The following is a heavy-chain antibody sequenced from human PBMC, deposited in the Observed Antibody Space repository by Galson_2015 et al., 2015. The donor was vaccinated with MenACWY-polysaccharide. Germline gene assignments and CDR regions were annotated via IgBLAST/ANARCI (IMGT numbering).Heavy chain of an antibody. CDR1: GFTFDTYR. D-gene: IGHD1/OR15-1a*01. CDR2: ISGNSAYI. J-gene: IGHJ4*02. V-gene: IGHV3-21*01. Sequence: SLRLSCAASGFTFDTYRLIWVRQAPGQGVQWVSAISGNSAYIYYADSVKGRFTISRDNAKNSLYLQMNSLRAEDTAIYYCASRTRFRTGSGPEDYWGQGTLVTVSS. CDR3: ASRTRFRTGSGPEDY.